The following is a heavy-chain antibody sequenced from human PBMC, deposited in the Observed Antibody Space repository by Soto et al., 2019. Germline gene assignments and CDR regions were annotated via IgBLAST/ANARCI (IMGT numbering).Heavy chain of an antibody. D-gene: IGHD2-21*02. CDR1: GFTFSSYS. Sequence: GGSLRLSCAASGFTFSSYSMNWVRQAPGKGLEWVSYISSSSSTIYYADSVKGLFTISRENAKNSLYLQMNSLGDEDRAVYYCARDCGGDCYAFDIWGQGTMVTVSS. CDR2: ISSSSSTI. J-gene: IGHJ3*02. V-gene: IGHV3-48*02. CDR3: ARDCGGDCYAFDI.